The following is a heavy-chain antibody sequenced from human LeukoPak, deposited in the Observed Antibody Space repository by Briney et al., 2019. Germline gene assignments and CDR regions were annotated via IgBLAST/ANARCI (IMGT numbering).Heavy chain of an antibody. Sequence: PGRSLRLSCAASGFTFSSYGMHWVRQAPGKGLEWVAVIRYDGSNKYYADSVKGRFTISRDNSKNTLYLQMNSLRAEDTAVYYCAKGRRDGYNYYYYYMDVWGKGTTVTVSS. D-gene: IGHD5-24*01. J-gene: IGHJ6*03. CDR3: AKGRRDGYNYYYYYMDV. CDR1: GFTFSSYG. V-gene: IGHV3-33*06. CDR2: IRYDGSNK.